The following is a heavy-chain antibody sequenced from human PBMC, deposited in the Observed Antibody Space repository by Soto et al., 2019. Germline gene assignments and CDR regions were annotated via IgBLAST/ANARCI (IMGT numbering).Heavy chain of an antibody. CDR1: GGSFSGYY. D-gene: IGHD5-12*01. J-gene: IGHJ4*02. CDR2: IKHSGST. V-gene: IGHV4-34*01. Sequence: QVQLQQWGAGLLKPSETLSLTCAGYGGSFSGYYWSWIRQPPGKGLEWIGEIKHSGSTNYNPSLKSRVTISVDTSKNQFSLKLSSVTAADTAVYYCARGVGYDLGYWGQGTLVTVSS. CDR3: ARGVGYDLGY.